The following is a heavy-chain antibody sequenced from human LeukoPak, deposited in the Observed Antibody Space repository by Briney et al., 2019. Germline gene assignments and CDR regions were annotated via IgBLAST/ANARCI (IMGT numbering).Heavy chain of an antibody. CDR1: GYTFTGYY. CDR2: INPNSGGT. D-gene: IGHD3-10*01. V-gene: IGHV1-2*02. J-gene: IGHJ4*02. Sequence: ASVKVSCKASGYTFTGYYMHWVRQAPGQGPEWMGRINPNSGGTNYAQKFQGRVTMTRDTSISTAYLELSRLRSDDTAVYFCARDRYYYGSANNPCFDYWGQGTLVTVSS. CDR3: ARDRYYYGSANNPCFDY.